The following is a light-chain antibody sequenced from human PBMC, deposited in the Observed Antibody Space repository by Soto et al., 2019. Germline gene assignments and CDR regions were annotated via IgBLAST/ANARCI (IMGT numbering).Light chain of an antibody. CDR1: RSIDSY. CDR3: QQSYSTPPFT. J-gene: IGKJ2*01. Sequence: DIQMTQSPSSLSASVGDRVTITCRASRSIDSYLNWYQQSPGKAPKVLIFGASSLQTGVPSRFSGSGFGKDFSLTISSLQPEDFATYYCQQSYSTPPFTFGQGTKLEIK. CDR2: GAS. V-gene: IGKV1-39*01.